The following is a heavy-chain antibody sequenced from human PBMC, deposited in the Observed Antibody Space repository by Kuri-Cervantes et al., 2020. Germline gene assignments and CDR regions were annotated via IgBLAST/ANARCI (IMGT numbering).Heavy chain of an antibody. J-gene: IGHJ4*02. V-gene: IGHV3-9*01. D-gene: IGHD3-3*01. CDR3: ARGGGYDFWSGYYN. CDR2: INWNSGSI. Sequence: GGSLRLSCAASGFTFDDYAMHWVRQAPGKGLEWVSGINWNSGSIGYADSVKGRFTISRDNSKNTLYLQMNSLRAEDTAVYYCARGGGYDFWSGYYNWGQGTLVTVSS. CDR1: GFTFDDYA.